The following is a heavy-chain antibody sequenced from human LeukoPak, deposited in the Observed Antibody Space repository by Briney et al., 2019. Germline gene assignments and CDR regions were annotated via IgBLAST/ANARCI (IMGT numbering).Heavy chain of an antibody. J-gene: IGHJ4*02. CDR2: IYYSGST. CDR1: GGSISSYH. CDR3: ARGLNGWLDY. Sequence: PSETLSLTCTVSGGSISSYHWSWIRQPPGKGLEWIGYIYYSGSTNYNPSLKSRVTISVDTSKNQFSLKLSSVTAADTAVYYCARGLNGWLDYWGQGTLVTVSS. D-gene: IGHD6-19*01. V-gene: IGHV4-59*01.